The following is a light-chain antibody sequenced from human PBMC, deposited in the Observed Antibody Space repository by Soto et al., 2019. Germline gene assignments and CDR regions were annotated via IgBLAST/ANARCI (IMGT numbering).Light chain of an antibody. CDR2: GAS. CDR3: QQYRSSPPEFT. Sequence: EIVLTQSPGTLSLSPGERATLACRASQSVSSSYLAWYQQRPGQAPRLLIFGASYRATGIPDRFSGSGSGTDFTLTISRLEPEDFAVYYCQQYRSSPPEFTFGPGTKLDSK. V-gene: IGKV3-20*01. J-gene: IGKJ3*01. CDR1: QSVSSSY.